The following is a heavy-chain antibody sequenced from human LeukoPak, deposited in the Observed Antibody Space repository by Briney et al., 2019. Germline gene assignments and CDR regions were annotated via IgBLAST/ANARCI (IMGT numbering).Heavy chain of an antibody. CDR1: GYTFTSYG. V-gene: IGHV1-18*01. CDR2: ISAYNGNT. CDR3: ARNPYNYYDSSGYLDY. Sequence: ASVKVSCKASGYTFTSYGISWVRQAPGQGLEWMGWISAYNGNTNYAQKLQGRVTMATDTSTSTAYMELRSLRSDDTAVYYCARNPYNYYDSSGYLDYWGQGTLVTVSS. D-gene: IGHD3-22*01. J-gene: IGHJ4*02.